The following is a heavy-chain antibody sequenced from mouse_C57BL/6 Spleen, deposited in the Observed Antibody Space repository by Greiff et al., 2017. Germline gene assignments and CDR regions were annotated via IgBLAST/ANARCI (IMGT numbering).Heavy chain of an antibody. Sequence: VQLQQSGASVKISCKASGYAFSSYWMNWVKQRPGKGLEWIGQIYPGDGDTNYNGKFKGKATLTADKSSSTAYMQLSSLTSEDSAVYFCARSGSSYWYFDVWGTGTTVTVSS. D-gene: IGHD1-1*01. J-gene: IGHJ1*03. CDR2: IYPGDGDT. CDR1: GYAFSSYW. CDR3: ARSGSSYWYFDV. V-gene: IGHV1-80*01.